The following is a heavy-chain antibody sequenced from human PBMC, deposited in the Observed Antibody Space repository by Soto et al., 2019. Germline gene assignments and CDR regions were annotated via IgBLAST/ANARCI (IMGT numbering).Heavy chain of an antibody. D-gene: IGHD2-2*03. Sequence: GGSLRLSCAASGFTFSSYGMHWVRQAPGKGPEWVAVIAYDGGNKYYADSVRGRFTISRDNSKNILYLQMNSLRPEDTAVYHCAKAVGYCCSSSCRYYYYYYGMDVWGQGTTVTVSS. V-gene: IGHV3-30*18. CDR2: IAYDGGNK. J-gene: IGHJ6*02. CDR3: AKAVGYCCSSSCRYYYYYYGMDV. CDR1: GFTFSSYG.